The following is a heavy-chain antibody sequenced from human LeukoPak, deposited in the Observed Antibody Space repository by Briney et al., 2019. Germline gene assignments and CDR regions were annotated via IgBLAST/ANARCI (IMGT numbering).Heavy chain of an antibody. CDR3: AVGKGATNAYSGAFDI. CDR1: GYTFTSYA. D-gene: IGHD1-26*01. J-gene: IGHJ3*02. CDR2: INTNTGNP. Sequence: ASVKVSCKASGYTFTSYAMNWVRQAPGQGLEWMGWINTNTGNPTYAQGFTGRFVFSLDTSVSTAYLQISSLKAEDTAVYYCAVGKGATNAYSGAFDIWGQGTMVTVSS. V-gene: IGHV7-4-1*02.